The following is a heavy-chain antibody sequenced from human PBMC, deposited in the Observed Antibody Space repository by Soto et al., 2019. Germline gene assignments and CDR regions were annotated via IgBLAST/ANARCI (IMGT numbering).Heavy chain of an antibody. CDR1: GYSFTSYW. CDR3: ARHGTATPVSPLDV. D-gene: IGHD3-3*02. CDR2: IDPSDSYT. V-gene: IGHV5-10-1*01. J-gene: IGHJ6*02. Sequence: GEALKISCKGSGYSFTSYWISWLRQIPWKGLEWMGRIDPSDSYTNYSPSFGGRVSISIDKSISTAYLQWRSLRASDTAIYYCARHGTATPVSPLDVWGQGTTVTGSS.